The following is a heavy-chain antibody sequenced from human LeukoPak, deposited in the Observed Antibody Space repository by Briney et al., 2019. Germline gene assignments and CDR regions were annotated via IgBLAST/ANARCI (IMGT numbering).Heavy chain of an antibody. D-gene: IGHD3-3*01. V-gene: IGHV3-23*01. CDR3: AKEKRFLEWLFRPYYFDS. J-gene: IGHJ4*02. CDR1: GFTFSSYA. CDR2: ISGSGGST. Sequence: GGSLRLSCAASGFTFSSYAMSWVRQAPGKGLEWVSGISGSGGSTYYGDSVRGRFTISRDNSNNTLYLQLNNLTADDTAVYSCAKEKRFLEWLFRPYYFDSWGQGTLVTVSS.